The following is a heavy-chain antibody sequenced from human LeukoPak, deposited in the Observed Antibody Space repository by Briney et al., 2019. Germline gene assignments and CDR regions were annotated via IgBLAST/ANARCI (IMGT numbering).Heavy chain of an antibody. D-gene: IGHD2-8*02. CDR2: IYHSGST. Sequence: PSETLSLTCAVSGGSISSGGYSWSWIRQPPRKGLEWIGYIYHSGSTYYNPSLKSRVTISVDRSKNQFSLKLSSVTAADTAVYYCARGTVVYKFDYWGQGTLVTVSS. V-gene: IGHV4-30-2*01. CDR1: GGSISSGGYS. J-gene: IGHJ4*02. CDR3: ARGTVVYKFDY.